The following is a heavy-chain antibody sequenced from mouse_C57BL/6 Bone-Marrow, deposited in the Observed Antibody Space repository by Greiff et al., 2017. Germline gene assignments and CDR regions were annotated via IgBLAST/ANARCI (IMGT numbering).Heavy chain of an antibody. CDR1: GYSFTDYT. D-gene: IGHD2-4*01. J-gene: IGHJ4*01. CDR3: ASGDDYDDAMDY. Sequence: VQLLQSGPELVKPGASVKISCKASGYSFTDYTMYWVKQSTGKSLEWIGVINPNYGTTSYNQKFKGKVTLSVDQSSSTAYMQLNRLTSEDSAVYYCASGDDYDDAMDYWVQGTSITVSA. V-gene: IGHV1-39*01. CDR2: INPNYGTT.